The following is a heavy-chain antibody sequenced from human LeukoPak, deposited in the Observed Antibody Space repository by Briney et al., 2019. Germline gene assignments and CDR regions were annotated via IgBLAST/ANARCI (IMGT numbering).Heavy chain of an antibody. CDR1: GYTFTSYD. D-gene: IGHD3-3*01. CDR3: ATEKYVDFWNGYAFDV. V-gene: IGHV1-8*01. J-gene: IGHJ3*01. Sequence: ASVKVSCKASGYTFTSYDINWVRQATGQGLEWMGWMNPNSGKTAFAQRFQGRVTMTRNTSISTAYMELSSLRSEDTAVYYCATEKYVDFWNGYAFDVWGQGTMVTVSS. CDR2: MNPNSGKT.